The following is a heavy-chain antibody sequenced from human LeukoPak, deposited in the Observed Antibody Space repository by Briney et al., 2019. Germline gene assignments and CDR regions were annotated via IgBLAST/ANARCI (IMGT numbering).Heavy chain of an antibody. CDR3: AKDWGNKFASGSSYLDS. V-gene: IGHV3-23*01. Sequence: PGGSLRLSCAASGFTFSSHGMNWVRQAPGKGLEWVSGISPSGGITYYTDSVKGRFTISRDNSKNTLYLQMNGLRPEDTAVYFCAKDWGNKFASGSSYLDSWGQGTLVTVSS. D-gene: IGHD3-10*01. CDR2: ISPSGGIT. CDR1: GFTFSSHG. J-gene: IGHJ4*02.